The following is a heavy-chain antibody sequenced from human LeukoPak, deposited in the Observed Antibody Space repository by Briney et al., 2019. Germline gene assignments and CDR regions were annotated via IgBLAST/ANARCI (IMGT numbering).Heavy chain of an antibody. CDR2: IYTSGST. D-gene: IGHD3-22*01. CDR1: GGSISSYY. CDR3: ARVKNYYDSSGYYYPHFDY. J-gene: IGHJ4*02. Sequence: SETLSLTCTVSGGSISSYYWSWVRQPAGKGLEWIGRIYTSGSTNYNPSLKSRVTMSVDTSKNQFSLKLSSVTAADTAVYYCARVKNYYDSSGYYYPHFDYWGQGTLVTVSS. V-gene: IGHV4-4*07.